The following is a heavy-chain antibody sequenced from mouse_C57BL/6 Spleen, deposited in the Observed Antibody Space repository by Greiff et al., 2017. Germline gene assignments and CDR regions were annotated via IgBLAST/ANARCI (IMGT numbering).Heavy chain of an antibody. Sequence: QVQLQQPGAELVMPGASVKLSCKASGYTFTSYWMHWVKQRPGQGLEWIGEIDPSDSYTNYNQKFKGKSTLTVDKSSSTAYMQLSSLTSEDSAVYYCARSNYGSPFGYWGQGTTLTVSS. CDR1: GYTFTSYW. CDR2: IDPSDSYT. CDR3: ARSNYGSPFGY. V-gene: IGHV1-69*01. J-gene: IGHJ2*01. D-gene: IGHD1-1*01.